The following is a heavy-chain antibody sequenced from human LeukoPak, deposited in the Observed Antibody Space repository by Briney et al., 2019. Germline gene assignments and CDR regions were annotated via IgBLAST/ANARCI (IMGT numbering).Heavy chain of an antibody. Sequence: PSETLSLTCTVSGSGYSISGGFYWGWIRQPPGKGLEWIGSIYHSGSTYYNPSLKSRATISVDTSKNQFSLKLKFVTAADTAVYYCARRDCSGGSRYSRYYYMDVWGKGTTVTVSS. CDR3: ARRDCSGGSRYSRYYYMDV. CDR1: GSGYSISGGFY. V-gene: IGHV4-38-2*02. J-gene: IGHJ6*03. CDR2: IYHSGST. D-gene: IGHD2-15*01.